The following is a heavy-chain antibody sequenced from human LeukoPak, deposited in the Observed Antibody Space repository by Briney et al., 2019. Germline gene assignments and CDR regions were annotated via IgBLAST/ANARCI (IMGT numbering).Heavy chain of an antibody. Sequence: ASVKVSCKASGYTFTGYYMHWVRQAPGQGLEWMGWINPNSGGTNYAQKFQGRVTMTRDMSTSTVYMELTSLRSEDTAVYFCAREGYCSGSNCYSFEYWGQGTLVTVSS. CDR1: GYTFTGYY. D-gene: IGHD2-15*01. CDR3: AREGYCSGSNCYSFEY. CDR2: INPNSGGT. J-gene: IGHJ4*02. V-gene: IGHV1-2*02.